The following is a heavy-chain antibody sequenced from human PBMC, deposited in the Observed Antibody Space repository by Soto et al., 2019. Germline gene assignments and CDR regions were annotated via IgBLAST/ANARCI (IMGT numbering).Heavy chain of an antibody. CDR2: INGYNGNT. V-gene: IGHV1-18*01. CDR3: ARMGDVPYYYYGMDV. CDR1: GYTFTSYG. J-gene: IGHJ6*02. Sequence: QVQLVQSGAEVKKPGASVKVSCKASGYTFTSYGITWVRQAPGQGLEWLGWINGYNGNTNYAQKLQGRVTMTTDTSTSTANMELRSLSSDDTAVYYCARMGDVPYYYYGMDVWGQGTTVTVSS. D-gene: IGHD3-16*01.